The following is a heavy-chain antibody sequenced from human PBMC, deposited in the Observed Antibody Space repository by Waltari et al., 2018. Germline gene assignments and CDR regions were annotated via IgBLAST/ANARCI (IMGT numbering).Heavy chain of an antibody. CDR2: INHSGST. CDR3: ARGGGGALRPFDY. D-gene: IGHD2-15*01. J-gene: IGHJ4*02. Sequence: QVQLQQWGAGLLKPSETLSLTCAVYGGSFSGYYWSWIRQPPGKGLEWIGEINHSGSTNDNPSLKSRVTISVDTSKNQFSLKLSSVTAADTAVYYCARGGGGALRPFDYWGQGTLVTVSS. CDR1: GGSFSGYY. V-gene: IGHV4-34*01.